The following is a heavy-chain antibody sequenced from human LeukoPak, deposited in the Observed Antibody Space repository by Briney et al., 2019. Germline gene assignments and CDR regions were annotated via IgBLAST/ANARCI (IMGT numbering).Heavy chain of an antibody. CDR1: GYSFTSYW. Sequence: NPGESLKISCKGSGYSFTSYWIGWVRQMPGKGLEWMGIIYPGDSDGRYSPSFQGQVTISADESISTAYLQWGSLKASDTAMYYCARPRFGELTAAFDYWGQGTLVTVSS. CDR2: IYPGDSDG. CDR3: ARPRFGELTAAFDY. J-gene: IGHJ4*02. D-gene: IGHD3-10*01. V-gene: IGHV5-51*01.